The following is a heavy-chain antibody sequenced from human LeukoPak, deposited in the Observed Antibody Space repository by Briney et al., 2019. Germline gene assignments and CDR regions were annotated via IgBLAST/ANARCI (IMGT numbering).Heavy chain of an antibody. D-gene: IGHD2-15*01. Sequence: GGSLRLSCAASGFTFSSYGMHWVRQAPGKGLEWVAFIRYDGSNKYYADSVKGRFTISRDNSKNTLYLQMNSLRAEDTAVYYCARDPLRYGSGYYGGSYYSYAMDVWGQGTTVTVSS. CDR2: IRYDGSNK. V-gene: IGHV3-30*02. CDR3: ARDPLRYGSGYYGGSYYSYAMDV. J-gene: IGHJ6*02. CDR1: GFTFSSYG.